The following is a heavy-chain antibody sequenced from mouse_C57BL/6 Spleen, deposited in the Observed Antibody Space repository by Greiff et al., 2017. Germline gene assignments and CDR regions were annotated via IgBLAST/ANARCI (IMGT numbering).Heavy chain of an antibody. J-gene: IGHJ2*01. CDR2: ISSGSSTI. Sequence: EVHLVESGGGLVKPGGSLKLSCAASGFTFSDYGMHWVRQAPEKGLEWVAYISSGSSTIYYADTVKGRFTISRDNAKNTLFLQMTSLRFEDRAMYFCAKLTWREYWGKGTTLTVSS. D-gene: IGHD4-1*01. V-gene: IGHV5-17*01. CDR1: GFTFSDYG. CDR3: AKLTWREY.